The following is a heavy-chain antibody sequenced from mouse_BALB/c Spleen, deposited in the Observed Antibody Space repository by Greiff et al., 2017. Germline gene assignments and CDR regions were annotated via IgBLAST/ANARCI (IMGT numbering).Heavy chain of an antibody. J-gene: IGHJ2*01. V-gene: IGHV5-4*02. CDR2: ISDGGSYT. Sequence: DVHLVESGGGLVKPGGSLKLSCAAPGFTFSDYYMYWVRQTPEKRLEWVATISDGGSYTYYPDSVKGRFTISRDNAKNNLYLQMSSLKSEDTAMYYCARDRGYYGFDYWGQGTTLTVSS. D-gene: IGHD1-1*01. CDR3: ARDRGYYGFDY. CDR1: GFTFSDYY.